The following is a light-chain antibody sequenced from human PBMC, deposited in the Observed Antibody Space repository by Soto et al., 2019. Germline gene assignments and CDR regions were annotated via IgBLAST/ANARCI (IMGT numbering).Light chain of an antibody. V-gene: IGLV2-23*01. CDR3: CSYAGSSTYV. Sequence: QSALTQPASVSGSPGQSITISCTGASSDVGSYNFVSWFQQHPGKAPKLIIYEGGKRPSGVSNRFSGSKSGNTASLTISGLQAEDEADYYRCSYAGSSTYVFGTGTKLTVL. J-gene: IGLJ1*01. CDR2: EGG. CDR1: SSDVGSYNF.